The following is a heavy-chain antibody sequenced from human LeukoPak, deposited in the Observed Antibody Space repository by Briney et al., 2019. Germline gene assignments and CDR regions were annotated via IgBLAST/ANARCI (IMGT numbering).Heavy chain of an antibody. Sequence: NPSETLSLTCTVSGGSISSGDYYWSWIRQPPGKGLEWIGYIYYSGSTYYNPSLKSRVTISVDTSKNQFSLKLSSVTAADTAVYYCARGWSSGCDWFDPWGQGTLATVSS. V-gene: IGHV4-30-4*01. J-gene: IGHJ5*02. D-gene: IGHD6-19*01. CDR1: GGSISSGDYY. CDR3: ARGWSSGCDWFDP. CDR2: IYYSGST.